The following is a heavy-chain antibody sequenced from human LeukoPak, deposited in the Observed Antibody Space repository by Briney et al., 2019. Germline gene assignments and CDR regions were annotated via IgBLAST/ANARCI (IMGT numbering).Heavy chain of an antibody. CDR1: GFTFSNYA. Sequence: PGGSLRPSCAASGFTFSNYAMHWVRQAPGKGLEYVSAISSNGDRTNYANSVKGRFTISRDNSKNTLYLQMGSLRAEDMAVYYCARGSRIHDDFSGYYHYWGQGTLVTVSS. J-gene: IGHJ4*02. D-gene: IGHD3-22*01. CDR2: ISSNGDRT. CDR3: ARGSRIHDDFSGYYHY. V-gene: IGHV3-64*01.